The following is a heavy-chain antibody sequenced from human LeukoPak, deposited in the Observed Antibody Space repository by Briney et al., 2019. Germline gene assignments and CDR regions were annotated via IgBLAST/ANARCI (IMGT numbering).Heavy chain of an antibody. V-gene: IGHV1-2*02. CDR3: ARLLGPMVQGHEPFQH. D-gene: IGHD3-10*01. Sequence: ASVKVSCKASGYTFTGYYMHWVRQAPGQGLEWMGWINPNSGGTNYAQKFQGRVTMTRDTSITTAYMELSRLRSDDTAVYYCARLLGPMVQGHEPFQHWGQGTLVTVSS. CDR2: INPNSGGT. J-gene: IGHJ1*01. CDR1: GYTFTGYY.